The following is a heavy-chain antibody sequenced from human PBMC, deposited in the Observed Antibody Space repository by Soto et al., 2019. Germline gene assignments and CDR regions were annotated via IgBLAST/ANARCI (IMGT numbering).Heavy chain of an antibody. V-gene: IGHV3-23*01. CDR2: ISGSGGST. D-gene: IGHD2-21*02. Sequence: GGSLRLSCAASGFTFSSYAMSWVRQAPGKGLEWVSAISGSGGSTYYADSVKGRFTISRDNSKNTLYLQMNSLRAEDTAVYYCAKTDQAYCGGDCYFDYWGQGTLVTVSS. CDR1: GFTFSSYA. J-gene: IGHJ4*02. CDR3: AKTDQAYCGGDCYFDY.